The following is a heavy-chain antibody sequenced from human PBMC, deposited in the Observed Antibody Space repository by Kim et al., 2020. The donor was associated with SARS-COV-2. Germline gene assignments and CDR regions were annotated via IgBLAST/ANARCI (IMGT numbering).Heavy chain of an antibody. Sequence: GGSLRLSCAASGFTFSNYAMTWVRQAPGKGLEWVSTISGSGGSTYYADSVKGRFSISRDNSKNSLYLQMNSLRAGDTALYYCAKDQFSQMLNFYSYYYGLDVWGLGTTVTVSS. CDR2: ISGSGGST. CDR1: GFTFSNYA. J-gene: IGHJ6*02. CDR3: AKDQFSQMLNFYSYYYGLDV. D-gene: IGHD3-10*02. V-gene: IGHV3-23*01.